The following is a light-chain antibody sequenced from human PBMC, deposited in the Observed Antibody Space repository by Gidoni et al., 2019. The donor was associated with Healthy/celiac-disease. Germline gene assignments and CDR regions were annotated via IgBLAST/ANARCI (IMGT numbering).Light chain of an antibody. CDR1: QSVSSY. V-gene: IGKV3-11*01. CDR2: AAS. CDR3: QQRSNSPPT. Sequence: EIVLTQSPATLSLSLGDRATLSCRASQSVSSYLAWYQQKPGQAPRLLSYAASSRATGIPPRFSGSGSGTDFTLTISSLDPEDFAVYYCQQRSNSPPTFGQXTRLEIK. J-gene: IGKJ5*01.